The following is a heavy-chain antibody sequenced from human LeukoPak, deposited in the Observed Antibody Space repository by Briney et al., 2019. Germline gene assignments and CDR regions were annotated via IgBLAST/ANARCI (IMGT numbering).Heavy chain of an antibody. CDR3: ARADSSSWYYGEDAFDI. Sequence: VESLRISFKGSGYSFTSYWISWVRQMPGKGLEWMGRIDPSDSYINYSPSFQGHVTISDVKSISTAYLQWSGLKASDTAMYYCARADSSSWYYGEDAFDIWGQGTMVTVSS. CDR2: IDPSDSYI. V-gene: IGHV5-10-1*01. D-gene: IGHD6-13*01. CDR1: GYSFTSYW. J-gene: IGHJ3*02.